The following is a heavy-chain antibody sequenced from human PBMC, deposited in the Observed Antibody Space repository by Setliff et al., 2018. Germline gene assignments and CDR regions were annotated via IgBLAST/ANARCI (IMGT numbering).Heavy chain of an antibody. CDR2: INWDGRTK. Sequence: AGGSLRLSCAASGFTFSSYWMSWVRQVPGKGLEWVSTINWDGRTKGYKGSVKGRFTISRDNAKNSLYLQMNSLRAEDTALYYCALFGDRDTFPIWGQGAMVTVSS. D-gene: IGHD3-16*01. J-gene: IGHJ3*02. CDR3: ALFGDRDTFPI. CDR1: GFTFSSYW. V-gene: IGHV3-20*04.